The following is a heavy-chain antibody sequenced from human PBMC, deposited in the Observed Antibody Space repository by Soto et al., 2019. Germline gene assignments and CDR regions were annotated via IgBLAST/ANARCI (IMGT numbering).Heavy chain of an antibody. V-gene: IGHV3-48*02. CDR2: ISSSSSTI. Sequence: PGGSLRLSCAASGFTFSSYDMNWVRQAPGKGLEWISYISSSSSTIYYADSVKGRFTISRDNAENSLYLQMNSLRDEDTAVYYCARPSGYYDPSGYYGTFYYYGMDVWGQGTTVTVSS. J-gene: IGHJ6*02. CDR1: GFTFSSYD. CDR3: ARPSGYYDPSGYYGTFYYYGMDV. D-gene: IGHD3-22*01.